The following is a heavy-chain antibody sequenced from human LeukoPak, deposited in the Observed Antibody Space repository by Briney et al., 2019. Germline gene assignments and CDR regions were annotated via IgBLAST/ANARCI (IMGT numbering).Heavy chain of an antibody. CDR3: ARGFRGASFDY. Sequence: PSETLSLTCSVSGGSMSSYYWSWIRQSPGKGLEWIGYIYHSGSTDYNSSLKSRVTISEDTSKKRFSLKVSSVTAADTAVYYCARGFRGASFDYRGQGTLVTVSS. D-gene: IGHD1-26*01. CDR1: GGSMSSYY. CDR2: IYHSGST. V-gene: IGHV4-59*01. J-gene: IGHJ4*02.